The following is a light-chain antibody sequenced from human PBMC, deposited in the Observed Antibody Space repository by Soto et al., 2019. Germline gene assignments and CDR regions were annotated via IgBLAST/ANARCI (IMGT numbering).Light chain of an antibody. CDR1: QSITNC. CDR3: QQHNPYSPYT. V-gene: IGKV1-5*03. Sequence: DIQMTQSPSTLSASVGDRVTITCRASQSITNCLAWYQQKPGKAPKLLIFDASSLRSGVPSRFSGSGSWTEFTLTISSLQPEDFATYYCQQHNPYSPYTFGQGTKLEIK. CDR2: DAS. J-gene: IGKJ2*01.